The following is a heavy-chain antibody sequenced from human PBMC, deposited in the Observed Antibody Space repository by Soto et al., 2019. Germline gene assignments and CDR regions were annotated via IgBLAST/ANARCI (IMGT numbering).Heavy chain of an antibody. Sequence: ASVKVSCKASGYTFTSYNINWVRQAPGQGLEWVAGSNSNSGNSDHAQKFQGRLTVTRDTSISTAYMELSSLRSDDTAVYYCVLLGVSDHRGPGTRVTVSS. CDR1: GYTFTSYN. CDR3: VLLGVSDH. CDR2: SNSNSGNS. V-gene: IGHV1-8*01. J-gene: IGHJ4*02. D-gene: IGHD3-3*01.